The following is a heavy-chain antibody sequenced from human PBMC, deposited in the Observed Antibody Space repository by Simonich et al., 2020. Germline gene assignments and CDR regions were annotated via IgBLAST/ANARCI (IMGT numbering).Heavy chain of an antibody. CDR1: GYTFTGYY. J-gene: IGHJ2*01. V-gene: IGHV1-2*02. D-gene: IGHD6-13*01. CDR2: INPNSGGT. Sequence: QVQLVQSGAEVKKPGASVKVSCKASGYTFTGYYMHWVRQTPGQGLEWMGGINPNSGGTNYATKFQGRVTMTRDTSISTAYMELSRLRSDDTAVYYCARDSYSSWYFDLWGRGTLVTVSS. CDR3: ARDSYSSWYFDL.